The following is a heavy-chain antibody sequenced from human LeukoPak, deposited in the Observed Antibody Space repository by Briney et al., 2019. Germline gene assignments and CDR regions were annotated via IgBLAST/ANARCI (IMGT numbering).Heavy chain of an antibody. D-gene: IGHD3-3*01. Sequence: SQTLSLTCTVSGGSISSGDYYWSWIRQPPGEGLEWIGYIYYSGSTYYNPSLKSRVTISVDTSKNQFSLKLSSVTAADTAVYYCASPTIFGVASDAFDIWGQGTMVTVSS. J-gene: IGHJ3*02. CDR2: IYYSGST. CDR1: GGSISSGDYY. V-gene: IGHV4-30-4*08. CDR3: ASPTIFGVASDAFDI.